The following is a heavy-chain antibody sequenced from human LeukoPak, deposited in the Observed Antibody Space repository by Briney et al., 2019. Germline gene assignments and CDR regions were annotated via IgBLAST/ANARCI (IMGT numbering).Heavy chain of an antibody. Sequence: SETLSLTCTVSGGSVTSSSYYRGWLRQPPGKGLEWIGSMSHSGSAFYNPSLKSRVSISVVTSKNQFSLRVTSVTAADTALYYCARRSLREAYNRFDPWGQRTLVTLSS. CDR1: GGSVTSSSYY. V-gene: IGHV4-39*01. J-gene: IGHJ5*02. CDR3: ARRSLREAYNRFDP. D-gene: IGHD3-10*01. CDR2: MSHSGSA.